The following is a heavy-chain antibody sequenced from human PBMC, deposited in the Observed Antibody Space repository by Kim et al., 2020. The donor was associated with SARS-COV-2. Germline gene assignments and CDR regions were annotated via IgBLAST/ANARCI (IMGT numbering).Heavy chain of an antibody. D-gene: IGHD1-26*01. CDR2: IKQDGSEK. J-gene: IGHJ5*02. CDR3: ATAGGQWSYSRNWFDP. Sequence: GGSLRLSCAASGFTFSSYWMSWVRQAPGKGLEWVANIKQDGSEKYYVDSVKGRFTISRDNAKNSLYLQMNSLRAEDTAVYHCATAGGQWSYSRNWFDPWGQGTLVTVSS. V-gene: IGHV3-7*03. CDR1: GFTFSSYW.